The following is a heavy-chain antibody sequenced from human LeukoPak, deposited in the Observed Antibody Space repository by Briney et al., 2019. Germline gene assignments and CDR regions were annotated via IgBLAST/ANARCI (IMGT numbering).Heavy chain of an antibody. CDR1: GFTFSDYY. D-gene: IGHD3-22*01. V-gene: IGHV3-11*04. J-gene: IGHJ3*02. CDR2: ISSSGSTI. CDR3: ASNPLPYFYDSSPDAFDI. Sequence: PGGSLRLSCAASGFTFSDYYMSWIRQAPGKGLEWVSYISSSGSTIYYADSVKGRFTISRDNAKNSLYLQMNSLRAEDTAVYYCASNPLPYFYDSSPDAFDIWGQGTMVTVSS.